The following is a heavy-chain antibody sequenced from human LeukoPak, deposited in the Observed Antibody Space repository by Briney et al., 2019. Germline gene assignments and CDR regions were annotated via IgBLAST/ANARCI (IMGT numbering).Heavy chain of an antibody. J-gene: IGHJ1*01. D-gene: IGHD6-19*01. CDR3: TRNSGWYGLS. CDR2: IDYDGGSG. V-gene: IGHV3-23*01. CDR1: GFTFSSYG. Sequence: PGGSVRLSCAASGFTFSSYGMSWVRQAPGKGLEWVSSIDYDGGSGHYADSVKGRFTISRDNSNNTLFLHLNSLRGEDTAVYYCTRNSGWYGLSWGQGTLVTVSS.